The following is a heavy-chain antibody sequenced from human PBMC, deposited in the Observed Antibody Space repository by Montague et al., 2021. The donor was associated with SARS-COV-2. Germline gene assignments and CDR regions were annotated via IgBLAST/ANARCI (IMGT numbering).Heavy chain of an antibody. CDR1: GGSISNYY. J-gene: IGHJ4*02. CDR2: IYYSGST. Sequence: SETLSLTCTVSGGSISNYYWSWIRQPPGKGLEWIGYIYYSGSTNYNPSLKSRVTISVDTSKSQFSLKLGSVTAADTAVYYCARVQRGYYYGLGVSAHFDYWGQGTLVTVSS. V-gene: IGHV4-59*01. D-gene: IGHD3-10*01. CDR3: ARVQRGYYYGLGVSAHFDY.